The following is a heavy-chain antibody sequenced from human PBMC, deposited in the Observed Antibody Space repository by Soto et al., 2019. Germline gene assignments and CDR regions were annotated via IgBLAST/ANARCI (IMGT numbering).Heavy chain of an antibody. CDR3: ARSISSWYVFDY. J-gene: IGHJ4*02. CDR1: SGSISSSNW. Sequence: SETLSLTCAVSSGSISSSNWWSWVRQPPGKGLEWIGEIYHSGSTNYNPSLKSRVTISVDKSKYQFSLKLSSVTAADTAVYYCARSISSWYVFDYWGQGTLVTVSS. V-gene: IGHV4-4*02. D-gene: IGHD6-13*01. CDR2: IYHSGST.